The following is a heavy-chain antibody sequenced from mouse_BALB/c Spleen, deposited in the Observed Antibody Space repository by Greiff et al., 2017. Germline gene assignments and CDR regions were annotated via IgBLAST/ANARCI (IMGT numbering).Heavy chain of an antibody. CDR1: GFTFSNYW. CDR2: IRLKSNNYAT. V-gene: IGHV6-6*02. Sequence: EVHLVESGGGLVQPGGSMKLSCVASGFTFSNYWMNWVRQSPEKGLEWVAEIRLKSNNYATHYAVSVKGRFTISRDDSKSSVYLQMNNLRAEDTGIYYFTRCQFWAMDYWGQGTSVTVSS. CDR3: TRCQFWAMDY. D-gene: IGHD6-1*01. J-gene: IGHJ4*01.